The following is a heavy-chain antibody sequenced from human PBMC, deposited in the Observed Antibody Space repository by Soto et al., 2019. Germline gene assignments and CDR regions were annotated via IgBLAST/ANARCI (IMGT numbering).Heavy chain of an antibody. Sequence: SETLSLTCAASGASIGSGGWWSWVRQPPGKGLEWIAEIFHDGNTNYSPSLKSRVTISVDKSQNQFSLNVYSVTAADTAVYYCARHEGWTGPDQWGQGTLVTVSS. CDR1: GASIGSGGW. CDR2: IFHDGNT. CDR3: ARHEGWTGPDQ. J-gene: IGHJ5*02. V-gene: IGHV4-4*02. D-gene: IGHD2-8*02.